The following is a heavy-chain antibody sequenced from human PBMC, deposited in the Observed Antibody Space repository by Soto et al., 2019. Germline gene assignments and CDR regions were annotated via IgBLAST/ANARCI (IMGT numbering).Heavy chain of an antibody. CDR3: ASGKIWAVAGPYDY. CDR1: GYTFTGYY. V-gene: IGHV1-2*04. CDR2: INPNSGGT. D-gene: IGHD6-19*01. J-gene: IGHJ4*02. Sequence: ASVKVSCKASGYTFTGYYMHWVRQAPGQGLEWMGWINPNSGGTNYAQKFQGWVTMTRDTSISTAYMELSRLSSDDTAVYYCASGKIWAVAGPYDYWGQGRLVNVS.